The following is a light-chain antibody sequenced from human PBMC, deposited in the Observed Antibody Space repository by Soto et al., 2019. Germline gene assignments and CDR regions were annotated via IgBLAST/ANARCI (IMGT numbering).Light chain of an antibody. Sequence: VVTLSPATLSVSQGEGATLSCSSSQGIGDTLAWYQHKPGQTPRLLIYDTSTRCTGIPARFSGSGSGTEFTLTISSIQSEDFAVYYCQQYNKWPPITFGQRTRLEI. CDR3: QQYNKWPPIT. CDR2: DTS. J-gene: IGKJ5*01. V-gene: IGKV3-15*01. CDR1: QGIGDT.